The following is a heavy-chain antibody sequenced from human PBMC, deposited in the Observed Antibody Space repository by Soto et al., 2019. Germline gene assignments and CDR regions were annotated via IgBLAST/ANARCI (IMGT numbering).Heavy chain of an antibody. CDR2: ISGSGSRT. CDR1: GFTFSHFA. CDR3: AKGRRVGIISPLVI. Sequence: EMQLLETGGALVPPGESLRLSCAASGFTFSHFAMSWVRQRPGKGLEWISGISGSGSRTYDADAVQGRFTIASDNPNSTLYLLMDSMRVEDTALYYCAKGRRVGIISPLVIWGKGTLVTVSS. D-gene: IGHD1-26*01. J-gene: IGHJ4*02. V-gene: IGHV3-23*01.